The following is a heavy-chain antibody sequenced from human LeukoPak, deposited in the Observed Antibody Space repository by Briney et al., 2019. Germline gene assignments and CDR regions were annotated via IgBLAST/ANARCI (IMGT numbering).Heavy chain of an antibody. V-gene: IGHV4-39*01. CDR2: IYYSGST. J-gene: IGHJ4*02. Sequence: SETLSLTCTVSGGSISSSSYYWGWIRQPPGKGLEWIGSIYYSGSTYYNPSLKSRVTISVDTSKNQFSLKLSSVTAADTAVYYCARRRDGYYDFWSGYQEKGDYFDYWGQGTLVTVSS. CDR3: ARRRDGYYDFWSGYQEKGDYFDY. CDR1: GGSISSSSYY. D-gene: IGHD3-3*01.